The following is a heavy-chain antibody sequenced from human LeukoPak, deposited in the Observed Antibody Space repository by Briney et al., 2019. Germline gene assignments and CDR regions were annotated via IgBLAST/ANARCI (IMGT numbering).Heavy chain of an antibody. J-gene: IGHJ4*01. V-gene: IGHV4-59*01. CDR3: ARAVGDYTFDY. Sequence: PSETLSLTCTVSGGPIRSYYWSWFRQPPGKGLEWIAYISNTGSTKYNPSLRSRVTISVDTSKNQFSLKLSSVTAADTAVYYCARAVGDYTFDYWGQEPWSPSPQ. CDR2: ISNTGST. CDR1: GGPIRSYY. D-gene: IGHD4-17*01.